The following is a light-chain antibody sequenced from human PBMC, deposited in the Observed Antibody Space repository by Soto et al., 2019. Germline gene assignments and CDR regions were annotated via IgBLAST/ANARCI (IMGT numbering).Light chain of an antibody. V-gene: IGLV1-44*01. CDR3: AAWDDSLNGPV. CDR2: SNS. J-gene: IGLJ2*01. Sequence: QSVLTQPPSASGTPGQRVTISCSGSSSNIGSNTVNWYQQFPGTAPKLLIYSNSRRPSGVPDRFSGSKSGTSASLAISGLQSEDEADYYCAAWDDSLNGPVFGGGTKLTVL. CDR1: SSNIGSNT.